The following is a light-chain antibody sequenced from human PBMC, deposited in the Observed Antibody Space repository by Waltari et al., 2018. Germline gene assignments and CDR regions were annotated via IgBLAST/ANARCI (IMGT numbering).Light chain of an antibody. CDR1: QRLVSSDGNTY. CDR2: MVS. V-gene: IGKV2-30*01. CDR3: MQGTHWPVS. J-gene: IGKJ4*01. Sequence: DVVMTQSPVSLPVTLGQPASISCRSTQRLVSSDGNTYFNWFHQRQGQSPRRLIYMVSKRDSGVPDRFSGSGSGTDFTLKISRVEAEDVGIYYCMQGTHWPVSFGGGTKVEI.